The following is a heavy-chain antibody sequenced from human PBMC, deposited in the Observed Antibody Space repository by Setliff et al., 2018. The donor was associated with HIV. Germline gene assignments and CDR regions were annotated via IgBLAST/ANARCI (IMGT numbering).Heavy chain of an antibody. CDR1: GGPMRSSSYY. D-gene: IGHD3-10*01. CDR2: IYYTGST. J-gene: IGHJ4*02. CDR3: ARQGGYNSPLMV. V-gene: IGHV4-39*01. Sequence: KPSETLSLTCSVSGGPMRSSSYYWGWIRQPPGKGLEWIGSIYYTGSTYSNPSLKSRLTISEDASKSQFSLTLRSVTAADTAVYYCARQGGYNSPLMVWGQGKLVTAPQ.